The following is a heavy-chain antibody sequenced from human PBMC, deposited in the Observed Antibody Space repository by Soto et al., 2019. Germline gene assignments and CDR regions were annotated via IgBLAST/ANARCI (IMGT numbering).Heavy chain of an antibody. J-gene: IGHJ5*02. CDR1: GYPFTSYG. D-gene: IGHD6-19*01. Sequence: QVQLVQSGAEVKKPGASVKVSCKASGYPFTSYGISWVRQAPGQGLEWMGWISAYNGNTNYAQKLQGRVTMTTDTSTRTAYLGGRSLGSDDPAVYYCARGGPRGGWYTRGDNWFDAWGQGTLVTVSS. V-gene: IGHV1-18*01. CDR2: ISAYNGNT. CDR3: ARGGPRGGWYTRGDNWFDA.